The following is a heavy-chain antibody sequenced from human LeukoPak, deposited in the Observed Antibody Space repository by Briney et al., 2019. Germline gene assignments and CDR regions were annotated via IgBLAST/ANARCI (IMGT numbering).Heavy chain of an antibody. CDR1: GFTFSSYW. V-gene: IGHV3-74*01. J-gene: IGHJ6*02. CDR3: ARVTYYDFWSGTAYGMDV. D-gene: IGHD3-3*01. Sequence: GGSLRLSCAASGFTFSSYWMHRVRQAPGKGLVWVSRINSDGSSTSYADSVKGRFTISRDNAKNTLYLQMNSLRAEDTAVYYCARVTYYDFWSGTAYGMDVWGQGTTVTVSS. CDR2: INSDGSST.